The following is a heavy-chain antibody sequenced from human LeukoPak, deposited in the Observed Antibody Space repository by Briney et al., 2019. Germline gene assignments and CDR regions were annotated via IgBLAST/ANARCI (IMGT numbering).Heavy chain of an antibody. V-gene: IGHV1-18*01. J-gene: IGHJ4*02. CDR2: ISAYNGNT. D-gene: IGHD2-15*01. CDR3: ASGYCSGGSCYGLLDY. CDR1: GYTFTTYG. Sequence: ASVKVSCKVSGYTFTTYGISWVRQAPGQGLEWMGWISAYNGNTSYAQKLQGRVTMTTDTSTKTAYMELRSLRSDDTAVYYCASGYCSGGSCYGLLDYWGQGTLVIVSS.